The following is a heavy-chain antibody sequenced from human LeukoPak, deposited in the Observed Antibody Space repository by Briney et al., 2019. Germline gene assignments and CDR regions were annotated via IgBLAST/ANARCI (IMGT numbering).Heavy chain of an antibody. Sequence: SVKVSCKASGGTFSSYAISWVRQAPGQGLEWMGWIIPILGIANYAQKFQGRVTITADKSTSTAYMELSSLRSEDTAVYYCARTVGYCSSTSCPKPAYYYYGMDVWGQGTTVTVSS. CDR2: IIPILGIA. V-gene: IGHV1-69*10. J-gene: IGHJ6*02. D-gene: IGHD2-2*01. CDR3: ARTVGYCSSTSCPKPAYYYYGMDV. CDR1: GGTFSSYA.